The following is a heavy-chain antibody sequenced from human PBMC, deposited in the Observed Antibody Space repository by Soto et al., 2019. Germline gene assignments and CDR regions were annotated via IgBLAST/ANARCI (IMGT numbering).Heavy chain of an antibody. D-gene: IGHD6-13*01. V-gene: IGHV1-18*01. Sequence: GASVKVSCKASGYTFTSYGISWVRQAPGQGLEWMGWISTYNGNTNYAQKLQGRVTMTTDTSTSTAYMELRSLRSDDTAVYYCARGYHIAAHPVPGTDYNWFDPWGQGTLVTVSS. CDR1: GYTFTSYG. J-gene: IGHJ5*02. CDR2: ISTYNGNT. CDR3: ARGYHIAAHPVPGTDYNWFDP.